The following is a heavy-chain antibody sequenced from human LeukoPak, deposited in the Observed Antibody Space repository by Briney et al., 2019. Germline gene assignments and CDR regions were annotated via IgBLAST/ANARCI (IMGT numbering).Heavy chain of an antibody. J-gene: IGHJ4*02. CDR1: GFTFSNAW. CDR3: TTGGD. CDR2: IESKTDGGTT. Sequence: PGGSLRLSCAASGFTFSNAWMSWVRQAPGKGLEWVGRIESKTDGGTTDYAAPVKGRFTISRDDSKNTLYLQMNSLKTEDTAVYYCTTGGDWGQGTLVTVSS. V-gene: IGHV3-15*04.